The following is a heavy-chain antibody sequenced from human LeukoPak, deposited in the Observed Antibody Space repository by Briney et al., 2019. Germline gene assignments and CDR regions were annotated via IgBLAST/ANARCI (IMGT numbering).Heavy chain of an antibody. Sequence: SETLSLTCTVSGGSISSGGYYWSWIRQHPGKGLEWIGYIYYSGSTYYNPSLKSRVTISVDTSKNQFSLKLSSVTAADTAVYYCARDSMGLFDYWAREPWSPSPQ. V-gene: IGHV4-31*03. D-gene: IGHD3-16*01. CDR1: GGSISSGGYY. CDR2: IYYSGST. J-gene: IGHJ4*02. CDR3: ARDSMGLFDY.